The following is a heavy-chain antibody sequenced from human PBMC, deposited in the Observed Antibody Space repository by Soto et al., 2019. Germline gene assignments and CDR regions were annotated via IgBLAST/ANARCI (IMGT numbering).Heavy chain of an antibody. CDR1: GGSISSYY. D-gene: IGHD3-16*02. Sequence: SETLSLTCTVSGGSISSYYWSWIRQPPGKGLEWIGYIYYSGSTNYNPSLKSRVTISVDTSKNQFSLKLSSVTAADTAVYSCARGIMITFGGVIIDYWGQGTLVAVSS. V-gene: IGHV4-59*01. J-gene: IGHJ4*02. CDR2: IYYSGST. CDR3: ARGIMITFGGVIIDY.